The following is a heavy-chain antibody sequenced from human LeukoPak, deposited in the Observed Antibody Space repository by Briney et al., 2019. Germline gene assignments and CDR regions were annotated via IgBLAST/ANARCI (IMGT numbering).Heavy chain of an antibody. D-gene: IGHD3-22*01. Sequence: ASVKVSCKASGYTFTSYYMHWVRQAPGQGLEWMGIINPSGGTSYAQKLQGRITMTRDTSTSTVYMELSSLRSEDTAVYYCARVPMWNYYDSVGWGQGTLVTVSS. J-gene: IGHJ4*02. V-gene: IGHV1-46*01. CDR1: GYTFTSYY. CDR3: ARVPMWNYYDSVG. CDR2: INPSGGT.